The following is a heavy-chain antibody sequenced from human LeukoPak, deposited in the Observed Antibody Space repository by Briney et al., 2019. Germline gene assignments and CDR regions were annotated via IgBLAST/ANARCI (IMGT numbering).Heavy chain of an antibody. CDR2: IRSKAYGGIT. D-gene: IGHD2-21*02. V-gene: IGHV3-49*03. CDR3: TRGILAYCGGDCYPPLGY. CDR1: GFTFGDYA. J-gene: IGHJ4*02. Sequence: GGSLRLSCTASGFTFGDYAMSWFRQAPGKGLEWVGFIRSKAYGGITEYAASVKGRFTISRDDSKSIAYLQMNSLKTEDTAVYYCTRGILAYCGGDCYPPLGYWGQGTLVTVSS.